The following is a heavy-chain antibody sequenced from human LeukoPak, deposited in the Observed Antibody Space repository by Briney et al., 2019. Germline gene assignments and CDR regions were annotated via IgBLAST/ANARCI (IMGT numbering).Heavy chain of an antibody. Sequence: GASLKISCKGSGYSFTSYWIGWVRQMPGKGLEWMGIIYPGDSDTRYSPSFQGQVTISADKSISTAYLQWSSLKASDTAIYYCARLPVVTRGYFDYWGQGTLVTVSS. V-gene: IGHV5-51*01. CDR2: IYPGDSDT. CDR1: GYSFTSYW. J-gene: IGHJ4*02. CDR3: ARLPVVTRGYFDY. D-gene: IGHD3-22*01.